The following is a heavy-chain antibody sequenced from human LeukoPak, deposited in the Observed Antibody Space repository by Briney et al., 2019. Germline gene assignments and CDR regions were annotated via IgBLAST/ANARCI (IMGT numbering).Heavy chain of an antibody. Sequence: GGSLRLSCAASGLTFSSYAMSWVRQAPGKGLEWVSAISGSGGSTYYADSVKGRFTISRDNSKNTLYLQVNSLRAEDTAVYYCASAQAARRFLFDYWGQGTLVTVSS. J-gene: IGHJ4*02. D-gene: IGHD6-6*01. CDR2: ISGSGGST. CDR3: ASAQAARRFLFDY. V-gene: IGHV3-23*01. CDR1: GLTFSSYA.